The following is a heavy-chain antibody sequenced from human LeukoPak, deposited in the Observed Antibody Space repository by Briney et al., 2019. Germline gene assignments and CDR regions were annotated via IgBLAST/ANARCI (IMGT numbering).Heavy chain of an antibody. D-gene: IGHD1-26*01. J-gene: IGHJ4*02. V-gene: IGHV3-30*18. CDR1: GFTFSSYG. Sequence: GGSLRLSCAASGFTFSSYGMHWVRQAPGKGLEWVAVISYDGSNKYYADSVKGRFTISRDNSKNTLYLQMNSLRAEDTAVYYCAKDSGSYDGTEDYWGQGTLVTVSS. CDR3: AKDSGSYDGTEDY. CDR2: ISYDGSNK.